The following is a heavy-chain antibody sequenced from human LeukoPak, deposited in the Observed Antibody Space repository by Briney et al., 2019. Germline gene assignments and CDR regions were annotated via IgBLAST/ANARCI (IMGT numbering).Heavy chain of an antibody. CDR3: ARDRVRRQLVRDYYYYGMDV. J-gene: IGHJ6*02. V-gene: IGHV3-11*05. Sequence: GGSLRLSCAASGFTFSDYYMSWIPQAPGKGLQGVSYISSSSSYTNYADSVKGRFTISRDNAKNSLYLQMNSLRAEDTAVYYCARDRVRRQLVRDYYYYGMDVWGQGTTVTVSS. CDR1: GFTFSDYY. CDR2: ISSSSSYT. D-gene: IGHD6-13*01.